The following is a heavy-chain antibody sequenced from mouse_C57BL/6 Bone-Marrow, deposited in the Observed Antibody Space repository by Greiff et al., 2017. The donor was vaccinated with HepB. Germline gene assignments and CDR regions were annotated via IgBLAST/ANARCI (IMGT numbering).Heavy chain of an antibody. CDR3: ARYSRPIPTGVLDY. D-gene: IGHD1-1*01. CDR1: GYTFTSYW. Sequence: VQLQQPGAELVKPGASVKMSCKASGYTFTSYWITWVKQRPGQGLEWIGDIYPGSGSTNYNEKFKSKATLTVDTSSSTAYMQLSSLTSEDSAVYYCARYSRPIPTGVLDYWGQGTTLTVSS. J-gene: IGHJ2*01. V-gene: IGHV1-55*01. CDR2: IYPGSGST.